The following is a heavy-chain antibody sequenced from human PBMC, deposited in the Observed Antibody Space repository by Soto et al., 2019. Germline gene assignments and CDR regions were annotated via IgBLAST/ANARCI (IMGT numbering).Heavy chain of an antibody. CDR3: ARAVSASQLPFDY. J-gene: IGHJ4*02. D-gene: IGHD2-2*01. CDR2: ISYDGSNK. Sequence: CAASGFTFSSYAMHWVRQAPGKGLEWVAVISYDGSNKYYADSVKGRSTISRDNSKNTLYLQMNSLRAEDTAVYYCARAVSASQLPFDYWGQGTMVTVSS. CDR1: GFTFSSYA. V-gene: IGHV3-30-3*01.